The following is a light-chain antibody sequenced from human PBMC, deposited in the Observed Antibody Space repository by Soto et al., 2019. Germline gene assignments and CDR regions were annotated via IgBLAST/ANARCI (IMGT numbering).Light chain of an antibody. V-gene: IGKV3-11*01. J-gene: IGKJ5*01. CDR3: QQRNIWPTVT. CDR1: PSVTNF. CDR2: GAF. Sequence: EIVLTQSPAPLSLSPGERATISCRASPSVTNFLAWYQQKPGQAPRLLIYGAFNRATGIPARFSGSGSGTDFTLTISSLEPEDSAIYYGQQRNIWPTVTFGQGTRLEIK.